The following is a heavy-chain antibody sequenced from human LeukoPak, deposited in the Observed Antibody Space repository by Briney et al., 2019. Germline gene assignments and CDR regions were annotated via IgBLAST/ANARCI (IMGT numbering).Heavy chain of an antibody. V-gene: IGHV3-7*01. Sequence: PGGSLRLSCAASGFTFSSYWMSWVRQAPGKGLEWVANIKQDGSEKYYVDSVKGRFTISRDNAKNSLYLQMNSLRVEDTAVYYCARDETWTSTPPYYFDYWGQGTLVTVSS. CDR2: IKQDGSEK. CDR3: ARDETWTSTPPYYFDY. J-gene: IGHJ4*02. CDR1: GFTFSSYW. D-gene: IGHD2/OR15-2a*01.